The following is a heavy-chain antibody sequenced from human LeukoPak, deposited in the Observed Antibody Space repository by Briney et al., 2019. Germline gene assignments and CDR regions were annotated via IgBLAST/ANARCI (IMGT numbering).Heavy chain of an antibody. J-gene: IGHJ4*02. CDR1: GGSISSGGYS. CDR3: ARARYYYDSSGYSYAFDY. Sequence: SETLSLTCAVSGGSISSGGYSWSWIRQPPGKGLEWIGYIYHSGSTYYNPSLKSRVTISVDRSKNQFSLKLSSVTAADTAVYYCARARYYYDSSGYSYAFDYWGQGTLVTVSS. D-gene: IGHD3-22*01. V-gene: IGHV4-30-2*01. CDR2: IYHSGST.